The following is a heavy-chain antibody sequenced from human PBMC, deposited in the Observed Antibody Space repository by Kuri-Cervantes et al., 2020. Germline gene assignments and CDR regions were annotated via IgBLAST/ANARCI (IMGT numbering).Heavy chain of an antibody. J-gene: IGHJ6*02. CDR1: GFTFSSYS. V-gene: IGHV3-21*04. D-gene: IGHD6-13*01. CDR2: ISSSSSYI. CDR3: ARVGARLEQLVPWYHYGIDV. Sequence: GESLKISCAASGFTFSSYSMNWVRQAPGKGLEWVSSISSSSSYIYYADSVKGRFTISRDNAKNSLYLQMNSLRAEDTAVYYCARVGARLEQLVPWYHYGIDVWGQGTTVTVSS.